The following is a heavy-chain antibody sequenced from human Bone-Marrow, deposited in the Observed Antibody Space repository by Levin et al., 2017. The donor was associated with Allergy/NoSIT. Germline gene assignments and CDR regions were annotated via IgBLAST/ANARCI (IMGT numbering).Heavy chain of an antibody. CDR1: GGTFSSYV. J-gene: IGHJ4*02. D-gene: IGHD6-13*01. CDR3: ARGSLSAAGR. CDR2: ITPILGTA. V-gene: IGHV1-69*10. Sequence: GASVKVSCKTSGGTFSSYVINWVRQAPGQGLEWMGGITPILGTANYAPNFQGRVTFTADKFTNTAYLELSSLRSEDTAVYYCARGSLSAAGRWGQGTLVTVSS.